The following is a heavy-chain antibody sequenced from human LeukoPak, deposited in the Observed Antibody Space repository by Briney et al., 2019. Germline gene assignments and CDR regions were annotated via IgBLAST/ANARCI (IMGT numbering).Heavy chain of an antibody. CDR1: GYTFTSYG. J-gene: IGHJ1*01. CDR2: ISAYNGNT. V-gene: IGHV1-18*01. D-gene: IGHD3-22*01. CDR3: ARVPNYYDSSGYYHSM. Sequence: ASVKVSCKASGYTFTSYGISWVRQAPGQGLEWMGWISAYNGNTNYAQKLQGRVTMTTDTSTSTAYMELRSLRSDDTAVYYCARVPNYYDSSGYYHSMWGQGTLVTVSS.